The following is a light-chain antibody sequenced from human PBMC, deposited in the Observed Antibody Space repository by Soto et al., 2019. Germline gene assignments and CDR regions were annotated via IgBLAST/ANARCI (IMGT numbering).Light chain of an antibody. CDR2: GAS. CDR3: QQYNKWPPLT. V-gene: IGKV3-15*01. J-gene: IGKJ4*01. Sequence: VAPGGRVTLSCRASQSVNNDLAWYQQKPGQAPRLLIYGASTRATGIPARFSGSGSGTEFTLTISSLQSEDFAVYYCQQYNKWPPLTFGGGTKVEI. CDR1: QSVNND.